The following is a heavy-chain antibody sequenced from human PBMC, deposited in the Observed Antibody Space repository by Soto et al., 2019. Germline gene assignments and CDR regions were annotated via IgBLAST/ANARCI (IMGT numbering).Heavy chain of an antibody. V-gene: IGHV3-23*01. CDR3: AKDFPPDGYWDFDY. CDR2: VLQTGSST. CDR1: GFTFSTYT. J-gene: IGHJ4*02. D-gene: IGHD4-17*01. Sequence: EVQLLESGGGWVQPGGSLRLSCAASGFTFSTYTMSWVLQFPGKGLEWVSAVLQTGSSTFYADSVKGRCTISRDNSKNTLYLQMNNLRAEDTAVYYCAKDFPPDGYWDFDYWGQGPPVTVCS.